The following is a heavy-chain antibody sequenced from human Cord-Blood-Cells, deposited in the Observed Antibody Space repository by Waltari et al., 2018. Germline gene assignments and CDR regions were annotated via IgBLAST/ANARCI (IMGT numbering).Heavy chain of an antibody. CDR2: FDPEDGET. CDR3: ATAYYYGSGSYDY. V-gene: IGHV1-24*01. J-gene: IGHJ4*02. D-gene: IGHD3-10*01. CDR1: GYTLPALY. Sequence: QVQLVQSGAEVKKPGASVKVSCKVSGYTLPALYMQRVRTAPGKGLEWMGGFDPEDGETIYAQKFQGRVTMTEDTSTDTAYMELSSLRSEDTAVYYCATAYYYGSGSYDYWGQGTLVTVSS.